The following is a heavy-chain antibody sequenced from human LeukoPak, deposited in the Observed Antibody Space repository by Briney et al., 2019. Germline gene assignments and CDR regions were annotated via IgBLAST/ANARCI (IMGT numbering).Heavy chain of an antibody. V-gene: IGHV3-23*01. Sequence: GGSLRPSCAASGFTFSNYALNWVRQAPGKGLEWVSIIGGSGTTTYYADSVKGRFTISRDNSKNTLYLQMNSLRAEDTAVYYCAKKVGGIYTFDIWGQGTMVTVSS. D-gene: IGHD1-26*01. CDR2: IGGSGTTT. J-gene: IGHJ3*02. CDR3: AKKVGGIYTFDI. CDR1: GFTFSNYA.